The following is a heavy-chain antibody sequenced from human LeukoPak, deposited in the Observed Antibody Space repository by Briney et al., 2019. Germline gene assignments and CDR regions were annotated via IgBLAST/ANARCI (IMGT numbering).Heavy chain of an antibody. CDR1: GFTFSSYE. V-gene: IGHV3-48*03. CDR2: ISSSDSTI. CDR3: ARERMATATFDY. Sequence: PGGSLRLSCAASGFTFSSYEMNWVRQAPGKGLEWVSYISSSDSTIYYADSVKGRFTISRDNAKNSLYLQMNSLRAEDTAVYYCARERMATATFDYWGQGTLVTVSS. J-gene: IGHJ4*02. D-gene: IGHD5-24*01.